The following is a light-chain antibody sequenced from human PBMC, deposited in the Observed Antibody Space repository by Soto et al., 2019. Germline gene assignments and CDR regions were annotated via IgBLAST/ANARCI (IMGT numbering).Light chain of an antibody. V-gene: IGLV2-14*03. CDR3: ASHTTTNTRV. Sequence: SVLTQPASVSGSPRQSIAISCTGTSSDVGAYDYVSWYQQHPDRAPRLVIYEVSTRPSGVSNRFSGSKSVNTATLTISGLQAEDEADYYCASHTTTNTRVFGTGPKVTVL. CDR2: EVS. J-gene: IGLJ1*01. CDR1: SSDVGAYDY.